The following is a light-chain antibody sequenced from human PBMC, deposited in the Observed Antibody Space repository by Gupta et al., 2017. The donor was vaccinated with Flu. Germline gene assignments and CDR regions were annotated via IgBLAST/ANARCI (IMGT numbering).Light chain of an antibody. CDR1: QSVSST. Sequence: GERATLSCTASQSVSSTLAWYQQKPGQAPRLLIHGASTRATGIPARFSGSGSGTEFTLTISSLQSEDFAVYYCEQYSNWPWTFGQGTTVEIK. CDR3: EQYSNWPWT. V-gene: IGKV3-15*01. CDR2: GAS. J-gene: IGKJ1*01.